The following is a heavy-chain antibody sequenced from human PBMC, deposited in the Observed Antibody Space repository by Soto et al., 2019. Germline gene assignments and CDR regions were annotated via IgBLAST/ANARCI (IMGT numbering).Heavy chain of an antibody. CDR3: AKDIDYDSSGYYSPFDD. J-gene: IGHJ4*02. CDR1: GFTFSNYA. CDR2: ISASGGNT. V-gene: IGHV3-23*01. Sequence: PXGALRLSFAASGFTFSNYAMSWVRQAPGKGLEWVSTISASGGNTYYADSVKGRFTISRDNSKNTLYLQMNSLRAEDTAVYHCAKDIDYDSSGYYSPFDDWGQGALVTVSS. D-gene: IGHD3-22*01.